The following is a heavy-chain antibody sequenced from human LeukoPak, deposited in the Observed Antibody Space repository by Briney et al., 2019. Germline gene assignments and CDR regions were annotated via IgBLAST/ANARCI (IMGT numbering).Heavy chain of an antibody. J-gene: IGHJ5*02. CDR2: IYPGDSRT. V-gene: IGHV5-51*01. CDR1: GDTFATSW. Sequence: GESLKISCKGSGDTFATSWIGWVRQLPGKGLEWMGVIYPGDSRTRYNPSFQDQVTISADRSINTAYLQWNSLKASDTAMYYCGRRKFSSPWSDPWGQGTLVTVSS. D-gene: IGHD2-2*01. CDR3: GRRKFSSPWSDP.